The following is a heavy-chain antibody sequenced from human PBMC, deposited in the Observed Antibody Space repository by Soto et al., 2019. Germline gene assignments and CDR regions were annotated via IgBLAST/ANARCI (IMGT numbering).Heavy chain of an antibody. CDR3: AKVTVDRRILAPGPPSYYYMDV. Sequence: GGSLRLSCAASGFTFSSYAMSWVRQAPGKGLEWVSAISGSGGSTYYADSVKGRFTISRDNSKNTLYLQMNSLRAEDTAVYYCAKVTVDRRILAPGPPSYYYMDVWGKGTTVTVSS. V-gene: IGHV3-23*01. J-gene: IGHJ6*03. CDR2: ISGSGGST. D-gene: IGHD2-15*01. CDR1: GFTFSSYA.